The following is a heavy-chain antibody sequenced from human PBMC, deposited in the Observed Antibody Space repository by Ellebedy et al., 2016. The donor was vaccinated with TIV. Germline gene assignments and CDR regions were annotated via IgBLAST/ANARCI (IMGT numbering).Heavy chain of an antibody. CDR2: IGSSGTTSI. Sequence: GESLKISXAASRFTFSDYYMTWIRQAPGKGLEWVSYIGSSGTTSIYYADSVKGRFTISRDNAKNSLYMEMNSLRVEDTAVYYCARDSGFYCLDFWGQGALVTVSS. J-gene: IGHJ4*02. V-gene: IGHV3-11*01. CDR3: ARDSGFYCLDF. D-gene: IGHD2-15*01. CDR1: RFTFSDYY.